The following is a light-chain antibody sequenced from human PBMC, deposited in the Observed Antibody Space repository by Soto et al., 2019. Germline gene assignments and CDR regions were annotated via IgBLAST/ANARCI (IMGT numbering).Light chain of an antibody. J-gene: IGKJ1*01. V-gene: IGKV3-20*01. CDR1: QSVSSSY. Sequence: EIVLTQSPGTLSLSLGERATLSCRASQSVSSSYLAWSQQKPGQAPRLLIYGASSRATSIPDRFSGSGSGTDFTLIIGRLEPADFAVYYCQHCSSSPPEAFGQGTKLEI. CDR3: QHCSSSPPEA. CDR2: GAS.